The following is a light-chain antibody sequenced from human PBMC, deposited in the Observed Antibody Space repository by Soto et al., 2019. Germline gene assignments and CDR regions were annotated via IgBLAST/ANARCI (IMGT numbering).Light chain of an antibody. Sequence: QSVLTQPPAASGTPRQRVTISCSGSRSNIGSNNEYWYHQQRPGTAPKLLIYRNNQRPSGVPDRFSGSKSGTSASLAISGLRSEEEVDYYCASWDDSLRGGAFGGGTELTVL. CDR1: RSNIGSNN. J-gene: IGLJ3*02. V-gene: IGLV1-47*01. CDR2: RNN. CDR3: ASWDDSLRGGA.